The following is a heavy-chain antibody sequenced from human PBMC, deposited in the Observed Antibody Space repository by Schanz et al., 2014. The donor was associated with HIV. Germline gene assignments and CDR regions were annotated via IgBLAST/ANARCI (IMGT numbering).Heavy chain of an antibody. V-gene: IGHV1-18*01. Sequence: GQQLPSGAEVKKPGASVKVSCKTSGYTFASYGITSARQAPGQGLDWVGWISPYNGDRKYDQKFHCRVTLTTDTSTNTAYMELRSLRSDDTAVYYCAKGQEWQGKERENWGQGTKGSVSS. CDR3: AKGQEWQGKEREN. J-gene: IGHJ3*01. CDR1: GYTFASYG. D-gene: IGHD2-8*01. CDR2: ISPYNGDR.